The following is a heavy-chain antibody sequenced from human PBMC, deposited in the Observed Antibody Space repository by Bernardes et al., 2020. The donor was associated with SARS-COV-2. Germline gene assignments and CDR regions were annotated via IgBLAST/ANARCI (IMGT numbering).Heavy chain of an antibody. CDR2: ISLDSGSI. V-gene: IGHV3-9*01. Sequence: SLRLSFSASGFPFYYYSLHLVRPAPGKGLELVSGISLDSGSIGYADSVKGRFTISRDNAKNSLYLQMNSLRAEDTALYYCAKDKGWGYPFESFDYWGQGTLVTVSS. CDR3: AKDKGWGYPFESFDY. J-gene: IGHJ4*02. CDR1: GFPFYYYS. D-gene: IGHD7-27*01.